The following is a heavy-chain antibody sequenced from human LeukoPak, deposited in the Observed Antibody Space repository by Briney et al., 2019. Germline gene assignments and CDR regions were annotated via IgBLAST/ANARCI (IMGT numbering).Heavy chain of an antibody. D-gene: IGHD1-1*01. Sequence: GGSLRLSCAASGFTFDDYAMHWVRQAPGKGLEWVSGISWNSGSIGYADSVKGRFTTSRDNAKNSLYLQMNSLRAEDTALYYCAKDNGWNDPNGAFDIWGQGTMVTVSS. V-gene: IGHV3-9*01. J-gene: IGHJ3*02. CDR1: GFTFDDYA. CDR2: ISWNSGSI. CDR3: AKDNGWNDPNGAFDI.